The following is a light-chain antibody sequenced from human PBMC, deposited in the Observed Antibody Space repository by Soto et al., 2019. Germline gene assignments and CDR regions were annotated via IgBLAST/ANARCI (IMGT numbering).Light chain of an antibody. CDR3: MPGLQTPLT. V-gene: IGKV2-28*01. CDR2: SGS. CDR1: QSLLDSDGNNH. Sequence: DIVMTQSPLSLPVTPGEPASISCRSSQSLLDSDGNNHLDWYLQKPGQSPQLLIYSGSNRASGVPDRLSGSGSGTDFTLKISKVEAEDVVVYYCMPGLQTPLTFGGGTKVHI. J-gene: IGKJ4*01.